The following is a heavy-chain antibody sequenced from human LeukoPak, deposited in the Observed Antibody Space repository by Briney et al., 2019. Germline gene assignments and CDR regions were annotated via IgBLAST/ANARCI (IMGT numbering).Heavy chain of an antibody. CDR3: ARLYCSSTSCKYYFDY. J-gene: IGHJ4*02. CDR2: IYYSGST. D-gene: IGHD2-2*01. V-gene: IGHV4-59*08. CDR1: GGSISSYY. Sequence: SETLSLTCTVSGGSISSYYWSWIRQPPGKGLEWIGYIYYSGSTNYNPSLKSRATISVDASKNQFSLKLSSVTAADTAVYYCARLYCSSTSCKYYFDYWGQGTLVTVSS.